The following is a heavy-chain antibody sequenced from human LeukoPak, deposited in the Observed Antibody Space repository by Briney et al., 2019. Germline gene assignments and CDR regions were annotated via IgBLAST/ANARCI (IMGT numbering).Heavy chain of an antibody. CDR3: ARGSGGQQLIRGYYYMDV. D-gene: IGHD6-6*01. V-gene: IGHV3-23*01. Sequence: GGSLRLSCAASGFTFSSYAMSWVRQAPGKGLEWVSAISGSGGSTYYADSVKGRFTISRDNSKNTLYLQMNSLRAEDTAVYYCARGSGGQQLIRGYYYMDVWGKGTTVTVSS. CDR2: ISGSGGST. CDR1: GFTFSSYA. J-gene: IGHJ6*03.